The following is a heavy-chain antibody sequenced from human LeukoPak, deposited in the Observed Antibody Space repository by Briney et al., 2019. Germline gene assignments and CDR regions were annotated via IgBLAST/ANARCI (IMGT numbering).Heavy chain of an antibody. CDR2: ISGSAGST. J-gene: IGHJ4*02. Sequence: GGSLRLSCAASGFTFSGYAMGWVRQATGKGLEWVSAISGSAGSTDYADSVKGRFTISRDNSKNSLYLQMNSLRAEDTAVYYCAKLRDFYDSTGYSRFPYWGQGTLVTVSS. D-gene: IGHD3-22*01. V-gene: IGHV3-23*01. CDR1: GFTFSGYA. CDR3: AKLRDFYDSTGYSRFPY.